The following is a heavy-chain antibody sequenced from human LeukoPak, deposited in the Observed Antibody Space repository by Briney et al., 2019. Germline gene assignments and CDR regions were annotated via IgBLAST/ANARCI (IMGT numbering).Heavy chain of an antibody. J-gene: IGHJ4*02. D-gene: IGHD6-19*01. Sequence: GGSLRLSCAASGFTFSSYAMSWVRQAPGKGLEWVSAISGSGGSTYYADSVKGRFTISRDNSKDTLYLQMNSLRAEDTAVYYCAKDGSSGWYGDSYFDYWGQGTLVTVSS. CDR2: ISGSGGST. CDR3: AKDGSSGWYGDSYFDY. V-gene: IGHV3-23*01. CDR1: GFTFSSYA.